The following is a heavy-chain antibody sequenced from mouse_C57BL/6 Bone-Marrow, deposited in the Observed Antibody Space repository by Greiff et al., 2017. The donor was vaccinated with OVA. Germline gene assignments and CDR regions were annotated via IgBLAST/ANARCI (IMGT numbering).Heavy chain of an antibody. J-gene: IGHJ3*01. Sequence: EVQLQESGAELVRPGASVKLSCTASGFNIKDDYMHWVKQRPEQGLEWIGCIDPENGDTEYASKFQGKATITADTSSNTAYLQLSSLTSEDTAVYYCTTKNYTYWGQGTLVTVSA. CDR1: GFNIKDDY. CDR3: TTKNYTY. V-gene: IGHV14-4*01. CDR2: IDPENGDT. D-gene: IGHD2-12*01.